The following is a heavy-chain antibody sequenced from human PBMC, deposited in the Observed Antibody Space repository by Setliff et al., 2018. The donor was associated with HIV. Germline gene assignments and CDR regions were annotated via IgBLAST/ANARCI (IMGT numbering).Heavy chain of an antibody. Sequence: ASVKVSCKSSGYTFTAYGLSWVRQAPGQGLEWMGWISTYSDETSYAQKLQGRVTMTTDTSMSTAYMELRRLRFDDTAVYYCARDVEHMMDVWGQGTTVTVS. CDR1: GYTFTAYG. J-gene: IGHJ6*02. CDR2: ISTYSDET. CDR3: ARDVEHMMDV. V-gene: IGHV1-18*01.